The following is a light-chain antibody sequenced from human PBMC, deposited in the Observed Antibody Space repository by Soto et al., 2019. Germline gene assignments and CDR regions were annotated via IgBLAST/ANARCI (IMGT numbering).Light chain of an antibody. CDR3: QQYNTWPIT. Sequence: MTQSPGTLSLSPGERVTLSCRASQSVSDNLAWYQQKPGQGPRLLVYRASTRTLGIPARFSGSESGTEFTLTISSLQSEDFAVYYCQQYNTWPITFGQGTRLEIK. CDR1: QSVSDN. V-gene: IGKV3-15*01. J-gene: IGKJ5*01. CDR2: RAS.